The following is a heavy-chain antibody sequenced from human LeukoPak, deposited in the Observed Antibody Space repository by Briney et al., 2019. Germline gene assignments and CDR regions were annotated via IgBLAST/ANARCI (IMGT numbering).Heavy chain of an antibody. V-gene: IGHV3-21*01. Sequence: GGSLRLSCAASGFTFSSYSMNWVRQAPGKGLEWVSSISSSSSHIYYADSVKGRFTISRDNAKNSLYLQMNSLRAEDTAVYYCARVVVDTAMVTYYFDYWGQGTLVTVSS. CDR2: ISSSSSHI. J-gene: IGHJ4*02. CDR1: GFTFSSYS. CDR3: ARVVVDTAMVTYYFDY. D-gene: IGHD5-18*01.